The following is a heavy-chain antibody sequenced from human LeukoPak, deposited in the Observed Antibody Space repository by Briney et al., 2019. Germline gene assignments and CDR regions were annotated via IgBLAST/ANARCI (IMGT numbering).Heavy chain of an antibody. J-gene: IGHJ4*02. CDR3: GRAVAGIFDY. V-gene: IGHV3-33*01. CDR2: IWYDGSNK. D-gene: IGHD6-19*01. Sequence: GGSLRLSCAVSGFTFSNYDMHWVRQAPGKGLEWVAVIWYDGSNKYYADSVKGRFTISRDNSKNTLYLQMNTLRAEDTAVYYCGRAVAGIFDYWGQGTLVSVSS. CDR1: GFTFSNYD.